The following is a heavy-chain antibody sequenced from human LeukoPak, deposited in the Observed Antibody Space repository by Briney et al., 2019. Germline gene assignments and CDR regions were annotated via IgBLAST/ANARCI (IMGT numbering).Heavy chain of an antibody. J-gene: IGHJ4*02. CDR3: ARAEGGYSSSSI. CDR1: GGTFSSYT. Sequence: ASVRVSCKASGGTFSSYTISWVRQAPGQGLEWMGRIIPILGIANYAQKFQGRVTITADKSTSTAYMELSSLRSEDTAVYYCARAEGGYSSSSIWGQGTLVTVSS. D-gene: IGHD6-6*01. V-gene: IGHV1-69*02. CDR2: IIPILGIA.